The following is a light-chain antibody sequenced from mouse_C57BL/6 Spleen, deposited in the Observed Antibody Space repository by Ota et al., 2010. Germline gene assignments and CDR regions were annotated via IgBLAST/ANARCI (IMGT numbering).Light chain of an antibody. Sequence: DIVMTQSHKFMSTSVGDRVSITCKASQDVGTAVAWYQQKPGQSPKLLIYWASTRHTGVPDRFTGSGSGTDFTLTISNVQSKDLADYFCQQYSSYPLTFGAGTKLELK. CDR2: WAS. V-gene: IGKV6-23*01. J-gene: IGKJ5*01. CDR3: QQYSSYPLT. CDR1: QDVGTA.